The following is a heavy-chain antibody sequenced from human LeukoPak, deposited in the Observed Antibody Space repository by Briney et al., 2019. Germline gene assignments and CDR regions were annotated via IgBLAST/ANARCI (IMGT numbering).Heavy chain of an antibody. Sequence: PSETLSLTCAVYGVSFSGYYWSWLRQPPGKGLEWIGEINHSGSTNYNPSLKSRVTISVDTSKNQFSLKLSSVTAADTAVYYCARGLRVRGNTIFGVVILGRYYYYYYMDVWGKGTTVTVSS. CDR2: INHSGST. CDR3: ARGLRVRGNTIFGVVILGRYYYYYYMDV. V-gene: IGHV4-34*01. J-gene: IGHJ6*03. D-gene: IGHD3-3*01. CDR1: GVSFSGYY.